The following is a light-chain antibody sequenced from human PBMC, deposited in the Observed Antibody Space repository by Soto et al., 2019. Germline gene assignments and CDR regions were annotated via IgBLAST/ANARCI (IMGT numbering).Light chain of an antibody. V-gene: IGLV2-14*01. CDR1: SSDVGGYNY. J-gene: IGLJ1*01. Sequence: QSALTQPASVSGSPGQSITISCTGTSSDVGGYNYFSWYQQHPGKAPKLMIYDVSNRPSGVSNRFSGSKSGNTASLTISGLQAEDEADYYCSSYTSSSTLLYVFGTGTQLTVL. CDR2: DVS. CDR3: SSYTSSSTLLYV.